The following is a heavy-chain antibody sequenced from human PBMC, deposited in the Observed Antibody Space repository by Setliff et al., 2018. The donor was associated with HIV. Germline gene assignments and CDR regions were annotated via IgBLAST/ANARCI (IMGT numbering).Heavy chain of an antibody. V-gene: IGHV1-46*01. D-gene: IGHD3-22*01. Sequence: ASVKVSCKASGYTFTSYYMHWVRQAPGQGLEWMGIINPSGGSTSYAQKFQGRVTMTRDTSTSTAYMELRSLRSDDTAVYYCAREALAWYHYDSSGYSNWFDPWGQGTLVTVSS. CDR2: INPSGGST. J-gene: IGHJ5*02. CDR1: GYTFTSYY. CDR3: AREALAWYHYDSSGYSNWFDP.